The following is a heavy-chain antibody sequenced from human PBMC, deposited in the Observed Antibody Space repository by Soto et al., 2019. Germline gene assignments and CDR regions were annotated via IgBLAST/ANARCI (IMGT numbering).Heavy chain of an antibody. J-gene: IGHJ4*02. CDR3: ARVGDGYNAPFDY. D-gene: IGHD5-12*01. Sequence: ASVKVSCKASGGTFSSYAISWVRQAPGQGLEWMGGIIPMFGTANYAQKFQGRVTITADESTSTAYMELSSLRSEDTAVYYCARVGDGYNAPFDYWGQGTLVTVSS. CDR2: IIPMFGTA. V-gene: IGHV1-69*13. CDR1: GGTFSSYA.